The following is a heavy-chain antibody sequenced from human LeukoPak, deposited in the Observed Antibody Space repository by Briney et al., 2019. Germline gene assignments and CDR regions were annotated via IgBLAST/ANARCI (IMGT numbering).Heavy chain of an antibody. CDR2: SYYSGST. J-gene: IGHJ4*02. CDR3: ARWDLYSGSWYN. D-gene: IGHD6-13*01. CDR1: GGSISSGDNY. Sequence: SETLSLTCTVSGGSISSGDNYWSWIRQPPGKGLEWIGYSYYSGSTYYNPSLKSRVTISVDTSKNQFSLKLSSVTAADTAVYYCARWDLYSGSWYNWGQGTLVTVSS. V-gene: IGHV4-30-4*08.